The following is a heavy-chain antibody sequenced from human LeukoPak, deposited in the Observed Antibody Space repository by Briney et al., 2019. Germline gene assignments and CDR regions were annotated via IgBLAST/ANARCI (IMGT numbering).Heavy chain of an antibody. CDR2: IYYSGST. Sequence: KPSETLSLTCTVSGGSISSYYWSWIRQPPGKGLEWIGYIYYSGSTNYNPSLKSRVTISVDTSKNQFSLKLSSVTAADTAVYYCARAFRGIFGVFEAFDIWGQGTMVTVSS. CDR3: ARAFRGIFGVFEAFDI. D-gene: IGHD3-3*01. J-gene: IGHJ3*02. CDR1: GGSISSYY. V-gene: IGHV4-59*01.